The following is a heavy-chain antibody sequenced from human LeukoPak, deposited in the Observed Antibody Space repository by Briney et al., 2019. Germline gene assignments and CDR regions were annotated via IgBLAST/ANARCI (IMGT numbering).Heavy chain of an antibody. CDR1: GYTFTSYA. D-gene: IGHD6-6*01. V-gene: IGHV1-3*01. CDR2: INAGNGNT. CDR3: ARDPLLEYKMDV. Sequence: ASVKVSCKASGYTFTSYAMHWVRQAPGQRLEWMGWINAGNGNTKYSQKFQGRVTITRDTSASTAYMELSSLRPEDTAVYYCARDPLLEYKMDVWGQGTTVTVSS. J-gene: IGHJ6*02.